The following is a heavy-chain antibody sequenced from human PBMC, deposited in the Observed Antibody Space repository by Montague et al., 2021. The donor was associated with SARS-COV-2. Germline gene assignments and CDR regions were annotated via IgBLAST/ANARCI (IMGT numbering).Heavy chain of an antibody. CDR1: GDSLRFYF. Sequence: SETLSLTCTVSGDSLRFYFWTWIRQPPRRGLERLGYIEYSGSTNYNPSLKRRLTMSLYMSTNQFSLELRSVTAADTAVYYCGGLGYSTSTVDSWGHGTLVAVSS. D-gene: IGHD6-6*01. V-gene: IGHV4-59*08. J-gene: IGHJ5*01. CDR3: GGLGYSTSTVDS. CDR2: IEYSGST.